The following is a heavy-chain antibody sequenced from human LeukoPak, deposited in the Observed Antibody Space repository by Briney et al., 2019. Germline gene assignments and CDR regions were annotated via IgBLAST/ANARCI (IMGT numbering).Heavy chain of an antibody. J-gene: IGHJ6*02. CDR3: ARGSGSYYYGMDV. Sequence: SETLSLTCTVSGGSISSFYWSWIRQPPGKGLEWIGYIYYSGSTNYNPSLKSRVTMSVDTSKNQFSLRLSSVTAADTAVYYCARGSGSYYYGMDVWGQGTTVTVSS. V-gene: IGHV4-59*01. D-gene: IGHD1-26*01. CDR2: IYYSGST. CDR1: GGSISSFY.